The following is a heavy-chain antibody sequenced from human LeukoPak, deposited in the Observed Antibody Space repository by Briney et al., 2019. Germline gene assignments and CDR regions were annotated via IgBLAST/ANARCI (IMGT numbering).Heavy chain of an antibody. CDR2: IYPGDSDT. CDR3: ARQYQLLQSSYYFDY. CDR1: GYSFTSYW. V-gene: IGHV5-51*01. Sequence: KPGESLKISCKGSGYSFTSYWIGWVRQMPGKGLEWMGIIYPGDSDTRYSPSFQGQVTISADKSISTAYLQWSSLKASDTAMYYCARQYQLLQSSYYFDYWGQGTLVTVSS. D-gene: IGHD2-2*01. J-gene: IGHJ4*02.